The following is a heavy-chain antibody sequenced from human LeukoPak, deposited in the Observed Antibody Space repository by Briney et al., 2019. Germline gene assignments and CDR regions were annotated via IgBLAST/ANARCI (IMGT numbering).Heavy chain of an antibody. V-gene: IGHV3-43*02. D-gene: IGHD6-19*01. Sequence: PGGSLRLSCAASGFTFDDYAMHWVRQAPGKGVEWVSLISGGGGSTYYADSVKGRFTISRDNSKNSLYLQMNSLRTEDTALYYCANKGQGWDDAFDIWGQGTMVTVSS. CDR1: GFTFDDYA. CDR3: ANKGQGWDDAFDI. CDR2: ISGGGGST. J-gene: IGHJ3*02.